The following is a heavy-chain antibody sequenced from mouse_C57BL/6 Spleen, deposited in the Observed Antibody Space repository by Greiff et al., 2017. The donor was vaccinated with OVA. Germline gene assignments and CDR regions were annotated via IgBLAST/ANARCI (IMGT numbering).Heavy chain of an antibody. CDR1: GYAFTNYL. J-gene: IGHJ2*01. Sequence: VQLQESGAELVRPGTSVKVSCKASGYAFTNYLIEWVKQRPGQGLEWIGVINPGSGGTNYNEKFKGKATLTADKSSSTAYMQLSSLTSEDSAVYFCARSNWEYYFDYWGQGTTLTVSS. D-gene: IGHD4-1*01. CDR3: ARSNWEYYFDY. CDR2: INPGSGGT. V-gene: IGHV1-54*01.